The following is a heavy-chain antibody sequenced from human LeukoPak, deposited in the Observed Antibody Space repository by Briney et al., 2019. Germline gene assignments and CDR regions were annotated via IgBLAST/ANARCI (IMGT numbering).Heavy chain of an antibody. Sequence: SETLSLTCAVYGGSLSGYYWSWIRQPPGKGLEWIGEINHSGSTNYDPSLKSRVTISVDTSKNQFSLRLSSVTAADTAVYYCAISSTWYNWFDPWGQGTLVTVSS. J-gene: IGHJ5*02. CDR3: AISSTWYNWFDP. CDR2: INHSGST. CDR1: GGSLSGYY. D-gene: IGHD6-13*01. V-gene: IGHV4-34*01.